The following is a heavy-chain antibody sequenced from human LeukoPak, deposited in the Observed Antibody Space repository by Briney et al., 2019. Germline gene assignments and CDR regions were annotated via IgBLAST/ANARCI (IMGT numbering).Heavy chain of an antibody. V-gene: IGHV1-2*02. Sequence: EASVKVSCKASGYTFTGYYMHWVRQAPGQGLEWMGWINPNSGGTNYAQKFQGRVTMTRDTSISTAYMELSRLRSDDTAVYYCARMPRIAARPLVSLVGFDYWGQGTLVTVSS. CDR3: ARMPRIAARPLVSLVGFDY. D-gene: IGHD6-6*01. CDR1: GYTFTGYY. J-gene: IGHJ4*02. CDR2: INPNSGGT.